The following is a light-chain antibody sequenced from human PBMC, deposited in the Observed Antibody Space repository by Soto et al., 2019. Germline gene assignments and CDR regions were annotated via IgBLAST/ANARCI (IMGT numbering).Light chain of an antibody. CDR3: QPYYSSPLT. J-gene: IGKJ4*01. CDR2: GAA. V-gene: IGKV3-20*01. CDR1: QSISSSH. Sequence: EIVLTQSPGTLSLSPGERATLSCRASQSISSSHLAWYQQKPGQGPRLLIYGAASRATGIPDRFSGSGSGTDCTLTISRLEPEDFAVYYCQPYYSSPLTFGGGTKVEIK.